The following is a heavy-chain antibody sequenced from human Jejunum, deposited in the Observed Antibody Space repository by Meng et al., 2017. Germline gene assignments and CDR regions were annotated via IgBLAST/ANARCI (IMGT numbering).Heavy chain of an antibody. CDR1: GFTFSSYA. J-gene: IGHJ4*02. Sequence: VELVGLGGGLVRPGGSLRLSCAASGFTFSSYAMSWVRQAPGKGLEWVSTISPGGGTTYYADSVKGRFTISRDNSMNTLSLQMNSLSADDTAVYYCAKTHWLDYWGQGTLVTVSS. D-gene: IGHD1-1*01. V-gene: IGHV3-23*04. CDR3: AKTHWLDY. CDR2: ISPGGGTT.